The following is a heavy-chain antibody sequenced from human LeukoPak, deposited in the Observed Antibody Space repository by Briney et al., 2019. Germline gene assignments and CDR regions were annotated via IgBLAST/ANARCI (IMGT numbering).Heavy chain of an antibody. CDR2: ISTDGGST. CDR1: GFTFSSYA. V-gene: IGHV3-64*01. J-gene: IGHJ6*03. CDR3: ARWASAMDD. Sequence: GGSLRLSCAGSGFTFSSYAMHWVRQAPGKGLEYVSAISTDGGSTFYANSVKGRFTISSDNSKNTLYLQMGSLRAEDMGVYYCARWASAMDDWGKGTMVTVSS.